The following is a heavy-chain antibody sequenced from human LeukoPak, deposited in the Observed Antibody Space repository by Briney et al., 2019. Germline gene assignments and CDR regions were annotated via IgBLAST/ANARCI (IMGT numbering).Heavy chain of an antibody. V-gene: IGHV4-38-2*02. CDR3: AREVRGDTYYYDSSGYSPGDY. J-gene: IGHJ4*02. D-gene: IGHD3-22*01. CDR2: IYHSGST. Sequence: PSETLSLTCTVSGYSISSGYYWGWIRQPPGKGLEWIGSIYHSGSTYYNPSLKSRVTISVDTSKNQFSLKLSSVTAADTAVYYCAREVRGDTYYYDSSGYSPGDYWGQGTLVTVSS. CDR1: GYSISSGYY.